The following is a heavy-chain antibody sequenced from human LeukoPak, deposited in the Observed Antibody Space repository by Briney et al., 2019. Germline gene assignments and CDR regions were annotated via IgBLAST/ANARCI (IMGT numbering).Heavy chain of an antibody. V-gene: IGHV4-34*01. CDR1: GTSFSSYY. CDR2: VNHSGHT. CDR3: ARMTTGHDF. J-gene: IGHJ4*02. Sequence: SETLSLTCAVSGTSFSSYYWSWIRQPPGKGLEWIGEVNHSGHTNDNPSLKSRVTISVDTSKNQFSLRLRSVTAADTGVYFCARMTTGHDFWGQGTLVTVSS. D-gene: IGHD4-17*01.